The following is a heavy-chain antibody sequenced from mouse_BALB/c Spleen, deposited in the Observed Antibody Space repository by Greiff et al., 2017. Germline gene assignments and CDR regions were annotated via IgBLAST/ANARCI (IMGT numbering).Heavy chain of an antibody. J-gene: IGHJ4*01. CDR3: ARVITTVVAPMDY. V-gene: IGHV5-6-5*01. D-gene: IGHD1-1*01. Sequence: EVQLVESGGGLVKPGGSLKLSCAASGFTFSSYAMSWVRQTPEKRLEWVASISSGGSTYYPDSVKGRFTISRDNARNILYLQMSSLRSEDTAMYYCARVITTVVAPMDYWGQGTSVTVSS. CDR2: ISSGGST. CDR1: GFTFSSYA.